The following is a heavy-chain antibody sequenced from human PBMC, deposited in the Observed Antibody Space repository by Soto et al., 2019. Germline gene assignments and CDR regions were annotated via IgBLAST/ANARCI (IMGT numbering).Heavy chain of an antibody. J-gene: IGHJ4*02. Sequence: GSLRLCCADSGFSFSSYAMSWVRQAPGKGLEWVSAISGSGGSTYYADSVKGRFTISRDNSKNTLYLQMNSLRAEDTAVYYCAKVPHSGSYTTPEYWGQGTLVTVSS. CDR1: GFSFSSYA. CDR3: AKVPHSGSYTTPEY. D-gene: IGHD1-26*01. CDR2: ISGSGGST. V-gene: IGHV3-23*01.